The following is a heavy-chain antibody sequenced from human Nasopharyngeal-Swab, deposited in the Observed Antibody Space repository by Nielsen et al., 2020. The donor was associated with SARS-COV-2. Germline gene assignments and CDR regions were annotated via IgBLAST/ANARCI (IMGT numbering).Heavy chain of an antibody. CDR3: AREAVGGLVDS. CDR2: FYYSGIT. J-gene: IGHJ4*02. D-gene: IGHD1-26*01. V-gene: IGHV4-59*11. Sequence: SETLSLTCTVSGGSISSHYWSWIRQSPGKGLEWIGYFYYSGITNYNPSLKSRVTILIATSKNQFSLKLNSVTAADTAVYYCAREAVGGLVDSWGQGTLVTVSS. CDR1: GGSISSHY.